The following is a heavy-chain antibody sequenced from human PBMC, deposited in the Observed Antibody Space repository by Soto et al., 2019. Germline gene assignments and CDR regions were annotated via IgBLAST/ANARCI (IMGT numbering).Heavy chain of an antibody. J-gene: IGHJ4*02. CDR2: ISYDGSNE. Sequence: QVQLVESGGGVVQAGRSLRLSCAASGFAFSSYGIHWVRQAPGKGLEWVAGISYDGSNEHYTDSVKGQFTISRDNSKNTLYLQMNSLRAEDTAVYYCAKDTYFYDTSGYYIFDYWGQGTLVTVSS. CDR3: AKDTYFYDTSGYYIFDY. V-gene: IGHV3-30*18. CDR1: GFAFSSYG. D-gene: IGHD3-22*01.